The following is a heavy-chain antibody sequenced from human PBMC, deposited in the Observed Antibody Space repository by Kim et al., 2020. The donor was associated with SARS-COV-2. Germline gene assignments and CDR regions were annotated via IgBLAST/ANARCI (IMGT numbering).Heavy chain of an antibody. V-gene: IGHV1-3*01. D-gene: IGHD3-3*01. J-gene: IGHJ5*02. Sequence: ASVKVSCKASGYTFTSYAMHWVRQAPGQRLEWMGWINAGNGNTKYSQKFQGRVTITRDTSASTAYMELSSLRSEDTAVYYCARDLGEPTIFGVVRKEGLHDWFDPWGQRTLVTVSS. CDR2: INAGNGNT. CDR1: GYTFTSYA. CDR3: ARDLGEPTIFGVVRKEGLHDWFDP.